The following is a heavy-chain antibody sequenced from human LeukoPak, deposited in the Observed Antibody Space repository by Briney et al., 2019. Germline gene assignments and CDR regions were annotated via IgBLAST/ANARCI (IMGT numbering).Heavy chain of an antibody. J-gene: IGHJ1*01. D-gene: IGHD3-22*01. CDR1: RFTFSGSA. V-gene: IGHV3-73*01. CDR2: IRSTANNYAT. CDR3: TSLPYDSGFYYYTEYFQH. Sequence: GGSLRLSCAASRFTFSGSAMHWVRQASGKGPEWVGRIRSTANNYATAYAASVKGRFTISRDDSKNTAYLQMNSLKTEDTAVYYCTSLPYDSGFYYYTEYFQHWGQGTLVTVSS.